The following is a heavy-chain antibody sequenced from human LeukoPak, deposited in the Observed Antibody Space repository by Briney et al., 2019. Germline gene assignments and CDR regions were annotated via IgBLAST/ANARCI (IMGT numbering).Heavy chain of an antibody. CDR2: INHSGST. Sequence: SETLSLTCAVYGGSFSGYYWSWIRQPPGKGLEWIGEINHSGSTNYNPSLKSRVTISVDTSKNQFSLKLSSVTAADTAVYYCARGLYGSGRQKVPYYYYYYGMDVWGQGTTVTVS. CDR3: ARGLYGSGRQKVPYYYYYYGMDV. D-gene: IGHD3-10*01. CDR1: GGSFSGYY. J-gene: IGHJ6*02. V-gene: IGHV4-34*01.